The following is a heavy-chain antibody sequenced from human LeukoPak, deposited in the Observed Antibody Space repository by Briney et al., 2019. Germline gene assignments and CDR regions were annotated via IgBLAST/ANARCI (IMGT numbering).Heavy chain of an antibody. Sequence: ASVKVSCKASGYTFTSYDINWVRQAPGQGLEWMGWINPNSGDPNYAQNFQGRVTMSRDTSISTAYMELSSLRSDDKTVYYCVRGGDGDRRDFDYWGQGTLVTVSS. D-gene: IGHD5-24*01. CDR2: INPNSGDP. CDR3: VRGGDGDRRDFDY. V-gene: IGHV1-2*02. CDR1: GYTFTSYD. J-gene: IGHJ4*02.